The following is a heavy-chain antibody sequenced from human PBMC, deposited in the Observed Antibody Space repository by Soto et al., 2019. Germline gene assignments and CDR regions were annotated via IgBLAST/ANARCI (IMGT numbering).Heavy chain of an antibody. CDR3: ANDSITMVRGVIGSGFDY. Sequence: GGSLRLSCAASGFTFSSYGMHWVRQAPGKGLEWVAVISYDGSNKYYADSVKGRFTISRDNSKNTLYLQMNSLRAEDTAVYYCANDSITMVRGVIGSGFDYWGQGTLVTVSS. V-gene: IGHV3-30*18. CDR1: GFTFSSYG. CDR2: ISYDGSNK. D-gene: IGHD3-10*01. J-gene: IGHJ4*02.